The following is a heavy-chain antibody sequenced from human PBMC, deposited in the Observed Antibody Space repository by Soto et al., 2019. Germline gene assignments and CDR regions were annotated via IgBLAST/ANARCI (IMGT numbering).Heavy chain of an antibody. J-gene: IGHJ3*02. Sequence: QVQLVQSGAEVKKPGASVKVSCKASGYTFTSYAMHWVRQAPGQRLEWMGWINAGNGNTKYSQKFQGRVTITRDTSASTAYMERRSLRSAAPAVYYCARSPHCTSTSCYANAFDIWGQGTMVTVSS. CDR3: ARSPHCTSTSCYANAFDI. CDR2: INAGNGNT. V-gene: IGHV1-3*01. CDR1: GYTFTSYA. D-gene: IGHD2-2*01.